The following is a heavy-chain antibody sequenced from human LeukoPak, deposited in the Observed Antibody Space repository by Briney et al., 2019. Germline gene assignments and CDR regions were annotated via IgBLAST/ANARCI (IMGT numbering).Heavy chain of an antibody. CDR2: INHSGST. CDR3: ARAKRLALAGTEYYYYGMDV. D-gene: IGHD6-19*01. CDR1: GGSFSGYY. V-gene: IGHV4-34*01. J-gene: IGHJ6*04. Sequence: SETLSLTCAVYGGSFSGYYWSWIRQPPGKGLEWIGEINHSGSTNYNPSLKSRVTISVDTSKNQFSLKLSSVTAADTAVYYCARAKRLALAGTEYYYYGMDVWGKGTTVTVSS.